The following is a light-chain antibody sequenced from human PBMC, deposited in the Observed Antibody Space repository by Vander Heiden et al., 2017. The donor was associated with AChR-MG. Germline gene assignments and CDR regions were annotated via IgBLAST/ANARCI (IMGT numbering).Light chain of an antibody. Sequence: EVVLTQSPVTLSLSPGDRATLSCRATAGLGGSYLAWYQQKPGQAPRLLIYGASIRATGIPNRFSGSASGADFTLTISRLDPEDFAVYYCQQYGTSPRTFGQGTKVEIK. CDR1: AGLGGSY. CDR3: QQYGTSPRT. CDR2: GAS. V-gene: IGKV3-20*01. J-gene: IGKJ1*01.